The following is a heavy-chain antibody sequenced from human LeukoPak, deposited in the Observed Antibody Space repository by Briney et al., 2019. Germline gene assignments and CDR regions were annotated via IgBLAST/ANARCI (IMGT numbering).Heavy chain of an antibody. CDR2: IYYSGST. D-gene: IGHD3-3*01. Sequence: SETLSLTCTVSGGSISSSSYYWGWIRQPPGKGLEWIGSIYYSGSTYYNPSLKSRVTISVDTSKNQFSLKLSSVTAADTAVYYCAILGSHGTYYDFWSGYSGHSSPHPFDYWGQGTLVTVSS. CDR3: AILGSHGTYYDFWSGYSGHSSPHPFDY. V-gene: IGHV4-39*01. J-gene: IGHJ4*02. CDR1: GGSISSSSYY.